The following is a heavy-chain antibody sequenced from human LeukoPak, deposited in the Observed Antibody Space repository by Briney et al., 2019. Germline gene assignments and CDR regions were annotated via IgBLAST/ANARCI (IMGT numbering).Heavy chain of an antibody. D-gene: IGHD1-26*01. V-gene: IGHV3-33*01. CDR3: ARENSGSSETYYFDY. Sequence: GRSLRLSCAASGFTFSSYGMHWVRQAPGKGLEWVAVIWYDGSNKYYADSVKGRFTISRDNSKNTLYLQMNSLRAEDTAVYYCARENSGSSETYYFDYWGQGTLVTVSS. J-gene: IGHJ4*02. CDR1: GFTFSSYG. CDR2: IWYDGSNK.